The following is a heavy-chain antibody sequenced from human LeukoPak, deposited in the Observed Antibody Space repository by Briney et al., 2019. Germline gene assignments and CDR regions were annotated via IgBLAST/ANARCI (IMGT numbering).Heavy chain of an antibody. CDR2: ISGSGGST. J-gene: IGHJ4*02. CDR1: GFTFSSYA. V-gene: IGHV3-23*01. CDR3: VKSSGDYYISGFDY. Sequence: GGSLRLSCAASGFTFSSYAMSWVRQAPGKGLEWVSAISGSGGSTYNADSVEGRFTIARDNSKNTLYLQMNSLRAEDTAVYYCVKSSGDYYISGFDYWGQGTLVTVSS. D-gene: IGHD3-22*01.